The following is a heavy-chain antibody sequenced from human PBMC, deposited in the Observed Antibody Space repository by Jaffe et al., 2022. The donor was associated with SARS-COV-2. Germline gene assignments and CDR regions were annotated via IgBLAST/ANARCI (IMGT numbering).Heavy chain of an antibody. CDR3: ARDHYYDRSGYSEYFQH. D-gene: IGHD3-22*01. CDR1: GFTFNTYW. V-gene: IGHV3-74*01. J-gene: IGHJ1*01. Sequence: EVQLVESGGALVQPGGSLRLSCVASGFTFNTYWMHWVRQVPGKGLVWVSRINSGGSSTTYADSVKGRFTMSRDNAKNTLYLQMNSLRAEDTAVYYCARDHYYDRSGYSEYFQHWGQGTLVTVSS. CDR2: INSGGSST.